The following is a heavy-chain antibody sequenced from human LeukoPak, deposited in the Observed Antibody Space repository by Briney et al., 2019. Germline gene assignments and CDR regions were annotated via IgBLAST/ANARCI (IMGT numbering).Heavy chain of an antibody. CDR3: ARGGIAAAGTWSLDY. CDR2: IKQDGSEK. J-gene: IGHJ4*02. Sequence: GGSLRLSCAASGFTFSDYYMSWIRPAPGKGLEWVANIKQDGSEKYYVDSVKGRFTISRDNAKNSLYLQMNSLRAEDTAVYYCARGGIAAAGTWSLDYWGQGTLVTVSS. CDR1: GFTFSDYY. D-gene: IGHD6-13*01. V-gene: IGHV3-7*01.